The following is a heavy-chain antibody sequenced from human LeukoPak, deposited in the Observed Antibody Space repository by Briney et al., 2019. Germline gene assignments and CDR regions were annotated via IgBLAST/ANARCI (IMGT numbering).Heavy chain of an antibody. CDR2: IYPGDSDT. CDR3: ARIYSSSWSCPDY. Sequence: GESLKISCKGSGYSFTSYWIGWVRQMPGKGLEWMGIIYPGDSDTRYSPSFQGQVTISADKSISTAYLQWSSLKASDTVMYYCARIYSSSWSCPDYWGQGTLVTVSS. CDR1: GYSFTSYW. D-gene: IGHD6-13*01. J-gene: IGHJ4*02. V-gene: IGHV5-51*01.